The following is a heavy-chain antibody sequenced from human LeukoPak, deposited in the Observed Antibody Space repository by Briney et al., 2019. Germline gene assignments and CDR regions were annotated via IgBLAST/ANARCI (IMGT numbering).Heavy chain of an antibody. CDR2: IIPILGIA. CDR1: GGTFSSYA. CDR3: ARDPRYVVPAAGDMDV. J-gene: IGHJ6*02. D-gene: IGHD2-2*01. Sequence: ASVKVSCKASGGTFSSYAISWVRQAPGQGLEWMGRIIPILGIANYAQKFQGRVTITADKSTSTAYMELSSLRSEDTAVYYCARDPRYVVPAAGDMDVWGQGTTVTVSS. V-gene: IGHV1-69*04.